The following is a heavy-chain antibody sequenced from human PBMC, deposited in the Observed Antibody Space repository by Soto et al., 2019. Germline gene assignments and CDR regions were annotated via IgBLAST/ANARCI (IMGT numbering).Heavy chain of an antibody. CDR3: ARDKGNYDSSGSYYGYYYYGMDV. CDR1: GGTFSSYA. D-gene: IGHD3-22*01. V-gene: IGHV1-69*01. J-gene: IGHJ6*02. Sequence: QVQLVQSGAEVKKPGSSVKVSCKASGGTFSSYAISWVRQAPGQGLAWMGGVIPIFGTANYAQKFQGRVTSTADESKSTAYMELSSLRSEDTAVYYCARDKGNYDSSGSYYGYYYYGMDVWGQGTTVTVSS. CDR2: VIPIFGTA.